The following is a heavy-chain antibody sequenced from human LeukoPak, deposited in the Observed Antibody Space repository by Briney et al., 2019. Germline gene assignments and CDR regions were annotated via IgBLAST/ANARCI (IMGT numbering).Heavy chain of an antibody. CDR1: GFTFSSYA. CDR2: ISYDGSNK. V-gene: IGHV3-30-3*01. J-gene: IGHJ4*02. CDR3: ARGELFDY. D-gene: IGHD1-26*01. Sequence: GRSLRLSCAASGFTFSSYAMHWVRQAPGKGLEWVAVISYDGSNKYYADSVKGRFTISRDNSKNTLYLQMNSLGAEDTAVYYCARGELFDYWGQGTLVTVSS.